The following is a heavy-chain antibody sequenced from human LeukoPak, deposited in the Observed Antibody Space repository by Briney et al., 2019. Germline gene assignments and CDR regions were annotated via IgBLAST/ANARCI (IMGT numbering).Heavy chain of an antibody. Sequence: PSETLSLTCTVSGGSISSYYWSWIRQPPRKGLEWIGYIYYSGSTNYNPSLKSRVTISVDSSENQFSLKLSSVTAADTAVYYCARSHCSGGSSPRWLQSTADYWGQGTLVTVSS. CDR2: IYYSGST. J-gene: IGHJ4*02. CDR1: GGSISSYY. D-gene: IGHD2-15*01. CDR3: ARSHCSGGSSPRWLQSTADY. V-gene: IGHV4-59*01.